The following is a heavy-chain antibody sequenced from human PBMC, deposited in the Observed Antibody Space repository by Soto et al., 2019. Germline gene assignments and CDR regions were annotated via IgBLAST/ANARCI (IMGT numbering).Heavy chain of an antibody. CDR3: ATAPPSFYFGSGSFLRGPYFDF. CDR2: FHPDDSDA. Sequence: GEALKISCKGSGYSLASYWIGWGRQMHGKGLEWRGTFHPDDSDARYNRSFQDQVTLSGDKSSSTAYLQWSSLKASDTAIYYCATAPPSFYFGSGSFLRGPYFDFWGQGTLVTVSS. D-gene: IGHD3-10*01. V-gene: IGHV5-51*01. CDR1: GYSLASYW. J-gene: IGHJ4*02.